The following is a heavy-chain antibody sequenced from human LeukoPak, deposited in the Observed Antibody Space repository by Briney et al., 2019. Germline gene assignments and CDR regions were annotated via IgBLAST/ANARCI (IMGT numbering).Heavy chain of an antibody. J-gene: IGHJ6*02. CDR2: ISYDGSNK. Sequence: GGSLRLSCAASEFTFSSYVMAWVRQAPGKGLEWVAVISYDGSNKYYADSVKGRFTISRDNSKNTLYLQMNSLRAEDTAVYYCAKDLNSGYDYYGMDVWGQGTTVTVSS. D-gene: IGHD1-26*01. V-gene: IGHV3-30*18. CDR3: AKDLNSGYDYYGMDV. CDR1: EFTFSSYV.